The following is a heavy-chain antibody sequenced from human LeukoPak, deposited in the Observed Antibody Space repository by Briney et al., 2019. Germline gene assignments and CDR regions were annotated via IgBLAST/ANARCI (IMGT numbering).Heavy chain of an antibody. Sequence: VASVKVSCKASGHTFTSYGISWVRQAPGQGLEWMGWISAYNGNTNYAQKLQGRVTMTTDTSTSTAYMELRSLRSDDTAVYYCAREFRYYGDLHYWGQGTLVTVSS. D-gene: IGHD4-17*01. J-gene: IGHJ4*02. V-gene: IGHV1-18*04. CDR2: ISAYNGNT. CDR3: AREFRYYGDLHY. CDR1: GHTFTSYG.